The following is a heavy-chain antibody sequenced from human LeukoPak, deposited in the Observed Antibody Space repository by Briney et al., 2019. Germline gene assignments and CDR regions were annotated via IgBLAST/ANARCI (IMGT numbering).Heavy chain of an antibody. CDR3: AIGSRRGYSYGYKSDLRY. Sequence: ASVKVSCKASGYTFTGYYMHWVRQAPGQGLEWMGWINPNSGGTNYAQKFQGRVTMTRDTSISTAYMELSRLRSDDTAVYYCAIGSRRGYSYGYKSDLRYWGQGTLVTVSS. D-gene: IGHD5-18*01. CDR2: INPNSGGT. V-gene: IGHV1-2*02. J-gene: IGHJ4*02. CDR1: GYTFTGYY.